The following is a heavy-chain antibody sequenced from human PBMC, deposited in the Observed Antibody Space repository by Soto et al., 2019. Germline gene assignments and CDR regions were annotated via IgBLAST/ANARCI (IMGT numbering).Heavy chain of an antibody. J-gene: IGHJ4*02. CDR3: ARDSGTRYYYDSSGYCDY. V-gene: IGHV1-2*02. D-gene: IGHD3-22*01. Sequence: GASVKVSCKASGYTFTGYYMHWVRQAPGQGLEWMGWINPNSGGTNYAQKFQGRVTMTRDTSISTAYMELSRLRSDDTAVYYCARDSGTRYYYDSSGYCDYWGQGTLVTVS. CDR2: INPNSGGT. CDR1: GYTFTGYY.